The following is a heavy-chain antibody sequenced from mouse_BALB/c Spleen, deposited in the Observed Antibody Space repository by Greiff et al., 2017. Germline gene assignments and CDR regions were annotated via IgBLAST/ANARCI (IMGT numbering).Heavy chain of an antibody. Sequence: EVKLVESGGGLVQPGGSRKLSCAASGFTFSSFGMHWVRQAPEKGLEWVAYISSGSSTIYYADTVKGRFTISRDNPKNTLFLQMTSLRSEDTAMYYCARWGYDHWGQGTTLTVSS. V-gene: IGHV5-17*02. CDR2: ISSGSSTI. D-gene: IGHD2-2*01. CDR1: GFTFSSFG. J-gene: IGHJ2*01. CDR3: ARWGYDH.